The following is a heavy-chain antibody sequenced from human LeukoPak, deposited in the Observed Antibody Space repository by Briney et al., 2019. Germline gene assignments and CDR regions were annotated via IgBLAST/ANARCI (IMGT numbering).Heavy chain of an antibody. CDR1: VYTFTSYG. CDR3: ARDSAAEMYYFDY. D-gene: IGHD6-13*01. Sequence: ASLKVSCKASVYTFTSYGISWVRQAPGQGLEWMGWISAYNGNTNYAQKLQGRVTMTTDTSTSTAYMELRSLRSDDTAVYHCARDSAAEMYYFDYWGQGTLVTVSS. J-gene: IGHJ4*02. CDR2: ISAYNGNT. V-gene: IGHV1-18*01.